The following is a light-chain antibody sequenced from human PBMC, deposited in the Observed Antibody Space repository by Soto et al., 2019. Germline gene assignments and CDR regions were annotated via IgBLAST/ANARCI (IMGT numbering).Light chain of an antibody. J-gene: IGKJ1*01. V-gene: IGKV3-11*01. CDR1: QSISTY. Sequence: EIVLTQSPSTLSLSPGERATLSCRASQSISTYLAWYQQKPGQAPRLVIYGASSRATGIPARFSGSGSGTDFTLTIRSLEPEDFAVYYCQQRTNWPPWTFGQGTKVDIK. CDR3: QQRTNWPPWT. CDR2: GAS.